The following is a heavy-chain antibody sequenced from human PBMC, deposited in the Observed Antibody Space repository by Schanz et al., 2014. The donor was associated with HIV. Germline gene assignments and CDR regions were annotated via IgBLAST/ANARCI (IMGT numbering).Heavy chain of an antibody. J-gene: IGHJ4*02. D-gene: IGHD1-26*01. CDR2: MSYSSSAM. V-gene: IGHV3-48*04. Sequence: EVQLLESGGGLIQPGGSLRLSCTAFGFTFSTYAMTWVRQAPGKGLECVSYMSYSSSAMYYADFVKGRFTISRDNAKNSLYLQLNSLRVEDTAVYYCARDMGGTYRERCYDDWGQGTLVIVSS. CDR3: ARDMGGTYRERCYDD. CDR1: GFTFSTYA.